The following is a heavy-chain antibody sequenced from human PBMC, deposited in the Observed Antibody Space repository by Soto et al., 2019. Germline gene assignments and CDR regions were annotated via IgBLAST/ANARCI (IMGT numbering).Heavy chain of an antibody. V-gene: IGHV3-11*04. CDR1: GVTFSACY. CDR2: ISSSGTSI. Sequence: GGSLRLSCAVSGVTFSACYMIWFRQAPGKGLEWVSYISSSGTSINYAGSVKGRFTISRDNAKNSLYLQMDSLRNEDTAVYYCSGFYRNVFDYRGQSSLVTGSA. CDR3: SGFYRNVFDY. J-gene: IGHJ4*01.